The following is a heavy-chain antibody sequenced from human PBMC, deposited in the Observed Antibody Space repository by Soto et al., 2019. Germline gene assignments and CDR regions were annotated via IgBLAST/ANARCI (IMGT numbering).Heavy chain of an antibody. J-gene: IGHJ5*02. CDR2: IYYSAST. D-gene: IGHD3-22*01. V-gene: IGHV4-30-4*01. CDR1: GGSISSPDHH. Sequence: SETLSLTCTVSGGSISSPDHHWTWIRQSPGKGLEWIGAIYYSASTYYNPSLVSRIRISVDTSKNQFSLRLTSVTAADTAVYYCARVGPWVPYYYDSSPYTFENWFDPWGQGTLVTVSS. CDR3: ARVGPWVPYYYDSSPYTFENWFDP.